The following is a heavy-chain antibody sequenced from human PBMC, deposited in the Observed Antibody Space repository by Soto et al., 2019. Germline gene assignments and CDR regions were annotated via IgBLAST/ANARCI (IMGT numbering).Heavy chain of an antibody. V-gene: IGHV1-69*06. CDR2: IIPIFGTA. CDR3: ARDQGVEMATIGTILGGSYYYGMDV. D-gene: IGHD5-12*01. CDR1: GGTFSSYA. J-gene: IGHJ6*02. Sequence: QVQLVQSGAEVKKPGSSVKVSCKASGGTFSSYAISWVRQAPGQGLEWMGGIIPIFGTANYAQKFQGRVTITADKSTSTAYMELSSLRSEDTAVYYCARDQGVEMATIGTILGGSYYYGMDVWGQGTTVTVSS.